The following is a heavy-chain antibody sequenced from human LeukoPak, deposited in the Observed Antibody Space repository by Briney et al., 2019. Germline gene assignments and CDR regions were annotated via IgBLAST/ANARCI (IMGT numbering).Heavy chain of an antibody. Sequence: ASVKVSCKASGYTFTSYGISWVRQAPGQGLEWMGWISAYNGNTNYAQKLQGRVTMTTDTSTSTAYMELRSLRSDDTAVYYCARIKEIVGATLYYFDYWGQGTLVTVSS. CDR1: GYTFTSYG. D-gene: IGHD1-26*01. J-gene: IGHJ4*02. CDR3: ARIKEIVGATLYYFDY. CDR2: ISAYNGNT. V-gene: IGHV1-18*01.